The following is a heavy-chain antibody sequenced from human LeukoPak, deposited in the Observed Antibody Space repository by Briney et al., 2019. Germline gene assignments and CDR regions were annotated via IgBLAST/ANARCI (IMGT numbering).Heavy chain of an antibody. Sequence: GGSLRLSCAASGFTFSSSWVTWVRQAPGKGLEWVASIREDGSEKTSVDSVKGRFTISRDNAKNSLYLQMDRMRAEDTAVYYCARGPTNGQAFDYWGQGTLVSVSS. CDR1: GFTFSSSW. CDR2: IREDGSEK. CDR3: ARGPTNGQAFDY. D-gene: IGHD2-8*01. V-gene: IGHV3-7*01. J-gene: IGHJ4*02.